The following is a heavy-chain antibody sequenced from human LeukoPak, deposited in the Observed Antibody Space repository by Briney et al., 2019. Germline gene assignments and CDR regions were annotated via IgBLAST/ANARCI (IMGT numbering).Heavy chain of an antibody. V-gene: IGHV4-59*01. CDR3: ARYRVGATAIDY. Sequence: SETLSLTCTVSGGSISSYYWSWIRQPPGKGLEWIGYIYYSGSTNYNPSLKSRVTISVDTSKNQFSLKLSSVTADDTAVYYCARYRVGATAIDYWGQGTLVTVSS. D-gene: IGHD1-26*01. CDR2: IYYSGST. CDR1: GGSISSYY. J-gene: IGHJ4*02.